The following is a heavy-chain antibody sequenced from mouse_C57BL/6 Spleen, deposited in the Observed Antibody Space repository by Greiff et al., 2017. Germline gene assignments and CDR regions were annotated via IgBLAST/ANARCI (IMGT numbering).Heavy chain of an antibody. V-gene: IGHV1-39*01. J-gene: IGHJ1*03. D-gene: IGHD1-1*01. Sequence: EVQGVESGPELVKPGASVKISCKASGYSFTDYNMNWVKQSNGKSLEWIGVINPNYGTTSYNQKFKGKATLTVDQSSSTAYMQLNSLTSEDSAVYYCAREGYGSSWNWYFDVWGTGTTVTVSS. CDR1: GYSFTDYN. CDR3: AREGYGSSWNWYFDV. CDR2: INPNYGTT.